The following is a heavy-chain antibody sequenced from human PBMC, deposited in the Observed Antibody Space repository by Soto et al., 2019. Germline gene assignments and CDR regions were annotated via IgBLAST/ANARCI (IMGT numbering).Heavy chain of an antibody. Sequence: SVQVSCTASRGTFISYAISWVRQAPRQGREWMGEIIPIFCTANYEQKPQGRVTITADESTSTVYMEMSSLRSEDTAVYYCARDLCPSSGYYPYWFDPWGQGTLVTVSS. J-gene: IGHJ5*02. CDR1: RGTFISYA. CDR2: IIPIFCTA. V-gene: IGHV1-69*13. D-gene: IGHD3-22*01. CDR3: ARDLCPSSGYYPYWFDP.